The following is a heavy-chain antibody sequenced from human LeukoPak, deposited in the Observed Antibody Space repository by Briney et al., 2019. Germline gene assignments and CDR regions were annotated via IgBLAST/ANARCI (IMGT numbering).Heavy chain of an antibody. CDR2: ISRSSSTI. CDR3: AREGGSSNWFDP. CDR1: GFTFSTYS. V-gene: IGHV3-48*04. D-gene: IGHD2-15*01. J-gene: IGHJ5*02. Sequence: GGSLRLSCAASGFTFSTYSMNWVRQGPGKGLEWVSYISRSSSTIYYADSVKGRFTISRGNAKNSLYLQMNSLRAEDTAVYYCAREGGSSNWFDPWGQGTLVTVSS.